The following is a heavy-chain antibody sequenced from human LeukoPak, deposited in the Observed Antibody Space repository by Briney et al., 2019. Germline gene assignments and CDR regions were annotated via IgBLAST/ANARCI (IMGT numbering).Heavy chain of an antibody. V-gene: IGHV1-2*02. CDR2: INPNSGGT. CDR3: ARVPRIAARPRVFDY. CDR1: GYTFTGYY. Sequence: ASVKVSCKASGYTFTGYYMHWVRQAPRQGLEWMGWINPNSGGTNYAQKFQGRVTMTRDTSISTAYMELSRLRSDDTAVYYCARVPRIAARPRVFDYWGQGTLVTVSS. J-gene: IGHJ4*02. D-gene: IGHD6-6*01.